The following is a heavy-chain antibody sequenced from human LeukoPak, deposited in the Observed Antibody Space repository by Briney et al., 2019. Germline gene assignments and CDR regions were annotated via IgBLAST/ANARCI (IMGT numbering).Heavy chain of an antibody. CDR2: MYSGGST. D-gene: IGHD3-22*01. CDR3: ARGNYASTGPGALDI. Sequence: PGGSLRLSCAASGFTVSNNYMSWVRQAPGKGLEWVSVMYSGGSTNYADSVKGRFIISRDDSKNILDLQMNSLKVEDTAVYYCARGNYASTGPGALDIWGQGTMVTVSS. CDR1: GFTVSNNY. V-gene: IGHV3-53*01. J-gene: IGHJ3*02.